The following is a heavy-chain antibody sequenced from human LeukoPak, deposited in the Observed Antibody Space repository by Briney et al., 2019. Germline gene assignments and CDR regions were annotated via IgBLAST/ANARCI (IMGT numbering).Heavy chain of an antibody. CDR1: GGSISSYY. J-gene: IGHJ3*02. V-gene: IGHV4-59*08. CDR3: ARQGQGRAFDI. CDR2: IYYSGST. Sequence: SETLSLTCTVSGGSISSYYWSWIRQPPGKGLEWIGYIYYSGSTNYNPSLKSRVTISVDTSKNQFSLKLSSVTAADTAVYYCARQGQGRAFDIWGQGTMVTVSS.